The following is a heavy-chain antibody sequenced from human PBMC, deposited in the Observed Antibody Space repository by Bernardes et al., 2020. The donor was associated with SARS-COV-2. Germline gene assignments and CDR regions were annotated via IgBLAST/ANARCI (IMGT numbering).Heavy chain of an antibody. Sequence: SVKVSCKTSGNTFTSYAVIWVRQAPGQGLECMGGIIPLLGTTNYAQNFQGRVTIAADESTSTVYMELSSLRSEDTAMYYCARSGTYPDAFDIWGQGTMVTVSS. V-gene: IGHV1-69*13. D-gene: IGHD1-26*01. CDR1: GNTFTSYA. CDR3: ARSGTYPDAFDI. CDR2: IIPLLGTT. J-gene: IGHJ3*02.